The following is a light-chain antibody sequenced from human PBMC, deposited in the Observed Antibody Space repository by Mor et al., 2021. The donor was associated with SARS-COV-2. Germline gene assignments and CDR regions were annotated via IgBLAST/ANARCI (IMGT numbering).Light chain of an antibody. J-gene: IGKJ5*01. Sequence: LAWFQQKPGQPPKLLIYWASTRESGVPDRFSGSGSGTDFTLTINSLQAEDVAIYYCQQYYTTLTFGQGTRLEIK. CDR3: QQYYTTLT. CDR2: WAS. V-gene: IGKV4-1*01.